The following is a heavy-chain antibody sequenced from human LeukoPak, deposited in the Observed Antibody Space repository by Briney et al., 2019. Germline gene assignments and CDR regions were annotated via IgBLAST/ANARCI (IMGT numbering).Heavy chain of an antibody. CDR1: GYTFTTYY. Sequence: GASVKVSCKASGYTFTTYYIHWVRQAPGQGLEWMGIISPSGAITSYAQKFQGRVTMTSDMSTRTVYMELCSLRSEDTAVYYCARVRDGYNDAYDIWGQGTMVTVSS. V-gene: IGHV1-46*01. CDR3: ARVRDGYNDAYDI. D-gene: IGHD5-24*01. J-gene: IGHJ3*02. CDR2: ISPSGAIT.